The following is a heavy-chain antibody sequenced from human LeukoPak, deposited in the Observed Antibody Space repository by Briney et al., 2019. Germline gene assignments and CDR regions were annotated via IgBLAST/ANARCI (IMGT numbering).Heavy chain of an antibody. CDR3: ARVMVRGGKQEYFQH. CDR1: GYSISSGYY. D-gene: IGHD3-10*01. CDR2: IYHSGST. J-gene: IGHJ1*01. V-gene: IGHV4-38-2*02. Sequence: SETLSLTCTVSGYSISSGYYWGWIRQPPGKGLEWIGSIYHSGSTYYNPSLKSRVTISVDTSKNQFSLKLSSVTAADTAVYYCARVMVRGGKQEYFQHWGQGTLVTVSS.